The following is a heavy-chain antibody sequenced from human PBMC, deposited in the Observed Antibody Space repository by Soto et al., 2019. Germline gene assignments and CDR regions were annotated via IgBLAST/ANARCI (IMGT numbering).Heavy chain of an antibody. J-gene: IGHJ6*02. CDR2: INPKFGDT. CDR3: ARHMDYYYGRGCGNGRGV. V-gene: IGHV1-2*02. D-gene: IGHD3-10*02. CDR1: GYTFTAYH. Sequence: QVRLVQSGAEVKEPGDSVRVSCEASGYTFTAYHIHWVRQAPGQGLEWMGGINPKFGDTGYAQDFPGRVSMTSDMSIRTVYMELSTLTSDDTAVYYCARHMDYYYGRGCGNGRGVWGQGTTVTV.